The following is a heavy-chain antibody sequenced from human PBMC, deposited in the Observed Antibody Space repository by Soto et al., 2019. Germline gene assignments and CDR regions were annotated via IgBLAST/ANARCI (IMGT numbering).Heavy chain of an antibody. CDR3: ASSYYGGNSPYYYGMDV. J-gene: IGHJ6*02. V-gene: IGHV1-18*01. CDR1: CYTFNSYG. Sequence: XSVKVSFKASCYTFNSYGISWVRQARGQGLEWIGWISLYNGDTDYAQKFQGRVTVTTDTSTSTAYMELGSLRSDDTAVYYCASSYYGGNSPYYYGMDVWGQGTTVTVSS. D-gene: IGHD2-21*02. CDR2: ISLYNGDT.